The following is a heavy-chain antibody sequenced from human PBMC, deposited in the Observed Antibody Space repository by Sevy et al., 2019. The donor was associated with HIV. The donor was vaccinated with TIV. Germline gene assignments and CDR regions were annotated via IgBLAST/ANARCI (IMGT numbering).Heavy chain of an antibody. J-gene: IGHJ4*02. CDR1: GFTFSSYA. D-gene: IGHD6-19*01. Sequence: GGSLRLSCAASGFTFSSYAMDWVRQAPGKGLEWVSTISGSREPTYYADSVKGRFTISRDHSQKTVFLQMNSLGAEDTAVYYCAKRGNGWYELDYWGRGTLVTVSS. V-gene: IGHV3-23*01. CDR2: ISGSREPT. CDR3: AKRGNGWYELDY.